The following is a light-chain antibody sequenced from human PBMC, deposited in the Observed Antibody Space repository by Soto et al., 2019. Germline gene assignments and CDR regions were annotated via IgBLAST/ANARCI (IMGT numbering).Light chain of an antibody. J-gene: IGKJ4*01. CDR1: QSVRND. Sequence: EIVLTQSPATLSLSTGERATLSCRASQSVRNDLVWYHQKPGQAPRVLIYSASNRATGIPARFSRSGSGTDFTLTISSPEPEDFAVYYCQQRTNWPPTFGGGTKVEMK. CDR3: QQRTNWPPT. V-gene: IGKV3-11*01. CDR2: SAS.